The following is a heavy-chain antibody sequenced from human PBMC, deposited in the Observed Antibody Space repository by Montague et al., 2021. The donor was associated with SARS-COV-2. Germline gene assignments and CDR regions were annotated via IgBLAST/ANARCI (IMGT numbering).Heavy chain of an antibody. CDR3: ARDPWRITIFGVVTRYGMDV. D-gene: IGHD3-3*01. V-gene: IGHV4-61*01. J-gene: IGHJ6*02. Sequence: SETLSLTCIVSGGSVSSGSYYWSWIRQPPGKGLEWIGYIYHSGSTNYNPPLKSRVTITVDTSKNQFSLKLSSVTAADTAVYYCARDPWRITIFGVVTRYGMDVWGQGTTVTVSS. CDR2: IYHSGST. CDR1: GGSVSSGSYY.